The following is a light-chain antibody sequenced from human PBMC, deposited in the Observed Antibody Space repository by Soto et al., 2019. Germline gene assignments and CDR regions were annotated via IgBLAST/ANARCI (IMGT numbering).Light chain of an antibody. Sequence: ESEMAKSPSSLSASVGDRVTITCQASQDIRNFLNWYQQKPGKAPKLLISDASSLEAGVPQRFSGSGFGTDFTLAISSLQAEDFATYFCQQHFNLSPTFGPGTRLEI. CDR2: DAS. J-gene: IGKJ5*01. CDR1: QDIRNF. CDR3: QQHFNLSPT. V-gene: IGKV1-33*01.